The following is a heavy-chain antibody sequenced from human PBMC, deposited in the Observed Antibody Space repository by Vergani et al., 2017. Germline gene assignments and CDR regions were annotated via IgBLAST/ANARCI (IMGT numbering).Heavy chain of an antibody. Sequence: EVQLLESGGGLVQPGGSLRLSCAASGFTFSSYAMSWVRQAPGKGLEWVSVIYSGGSSTYYADSVKGRFTISRDNSKNTLYLQMNSLRAEDTAVYYCAKSTALVFDYWGQGTLVTVSS. D-gene: IGHD5-18*01. J-gene: IGHJ4*02. CDR3: AKSTALVFDY. CDR2: IYSGGSST. V-gene: IGHV3-23*03. CDR1: GFTFSSYA.